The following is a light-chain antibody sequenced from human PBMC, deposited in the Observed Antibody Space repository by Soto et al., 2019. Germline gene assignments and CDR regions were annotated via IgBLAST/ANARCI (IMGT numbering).Light chain of an antibody. V-gene: IGLV1-44*01. Sequence: QSVLTQPPSASGPPGQRVTISCSGSSATIGSNTVSWYQQLPGTAPKVLIHSNNQRPSGVPDRFSGSKSGTSASLAISGLQSEDEADYYCAAWDDSLRGVFGTGTKVTVL. CDR2: SNN. J-gene: IGLJ1*01. CDR3: AAWDDSLRGV. CDR1: SATIGSNT.